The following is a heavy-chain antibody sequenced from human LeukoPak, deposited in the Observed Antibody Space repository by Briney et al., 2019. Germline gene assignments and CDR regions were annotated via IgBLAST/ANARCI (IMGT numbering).Heavy chain of an antibody. D-gene: IGHD3-16*01. CDR3: ARDRGGAAAY. CDR2: ISTSSSST. V-gene: IGHV3-11*05. J-gene: IGHJ4*02. Sequence: GGSLRLSCAASGFTFSDYYMSWIRQAPGKGLEWVSYISTSSSSTNYADPVKSRFTISRDNAKNSLFLQMNSLRAEDTAVYYCARDRGGAAAYWGQGTLVTVSS. CDR1: GFTFSDYY.